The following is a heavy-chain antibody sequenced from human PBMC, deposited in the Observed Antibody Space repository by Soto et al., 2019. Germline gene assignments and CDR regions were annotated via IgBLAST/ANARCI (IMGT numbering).Heavy chain of an antibody. J-gene: IGHJ4*02. CDR3: VRWDSGNPEN. Sequence: EVQLVESGGGLVQPGGSLRLSCVVSGFTLSDHYIDWVRQAPGKGLEWVGRTKNKAQRYTTEYAASVKGRFTISRDDSENSVYLQMNSLKTEDKDVYYCVRWDSGNPENWGQGTLVTVSS. CDR2: TKNKAQRYTT. CDR1: GFTLSDHY. D-gene: IGHD1-26*01. V-gene: IGHV3-72*01.